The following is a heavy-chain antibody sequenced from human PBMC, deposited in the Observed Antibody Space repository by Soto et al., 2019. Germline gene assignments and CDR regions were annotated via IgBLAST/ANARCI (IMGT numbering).Heavy chain of an antibody. J-gene: IGHJ4*02. V-gene: IGHV4-39*01. Sequence: SETLSLTCTVSGGSISSSSYYWGWIRQPPGKGLEWIGSIYYSGSTYYNPSLKSRVTISVDTSKNQFSLKLSSVTAADTAVYYCARHLTELELRYFDYWGQGTLVTVSS. CDR3: ARHLTELELRYFDY. D-gene: IGHD1-7*01. CDR2: IYYSGST. CDR1: GGSISSSSYY.